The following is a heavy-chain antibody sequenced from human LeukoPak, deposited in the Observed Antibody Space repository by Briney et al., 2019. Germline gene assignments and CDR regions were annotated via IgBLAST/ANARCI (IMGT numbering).Heavy chain of an antibody. CDR2: INPNSGGT. Sequence: ASVKVSCKASGYTFTGYYMHWVRQAPGQGLEWMGWINPNSGGTNYAQKFQGRVTMTRDTSISTAYMELRSLRSDDTAVYYCARGNRATPPRSNIMDVWGQGTTVTVSS. V-gene: IGHV1-2*02. CDR1: GYTFTGYY. CDR3: ARGNRATPPRSNIMDV. D-gene: IGHD1-1*01. J-gene: IGHJ6*02.